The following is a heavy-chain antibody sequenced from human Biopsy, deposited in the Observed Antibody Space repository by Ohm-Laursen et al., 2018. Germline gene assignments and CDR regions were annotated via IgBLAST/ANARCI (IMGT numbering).Heavy chain of an antibody. D-gene: IGHD6-13*01. CDR2: INWISGMR. J-gene: IGHJ4*02. CDR1: GFNFAEYA. CDR3: AKDGRVDSSNWRRGYYSDY. V-gene: IGHV3-9*01. Sequence: SLRLSCTASGFNFAEYAMHWVRQAPGKGLEWVAGINWISGMREYAGSVKGRFTVSRDNAKNSLYLQMNSLRPEDTAVYYCAKDGRVDSSNWRRGYYSDYWGQGTLVTVSS.